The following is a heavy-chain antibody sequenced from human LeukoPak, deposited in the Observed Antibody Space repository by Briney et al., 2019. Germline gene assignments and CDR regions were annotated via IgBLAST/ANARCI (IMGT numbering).Heavy chain of an antibody. D-gene: IGHD3-10*01. V-gene: IGHV4-30-4*07. CDR3: ARQRGVDAFDI. Sequence: SETLSLTCAVSGGSISSGGYSWSWIRQPPGKGLEWIGYIYYSVNTYYSPSLKSRVTISVDTSKNQFSLKLSSVTAADTAVYYCARQRGVDAFDIWGQGTMVTVSS. J-gene: IGHJ3*02. CDR1: GGSISSGGYS. CDR2: IYYSVNT.